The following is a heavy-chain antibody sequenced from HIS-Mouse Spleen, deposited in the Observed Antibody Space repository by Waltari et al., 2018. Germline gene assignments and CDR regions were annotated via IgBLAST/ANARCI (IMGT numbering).Heavy chain of an antibody. CDR2: YNRDMDGT. CDR1: GNTFTAYY. J-gene: IGHJ6*02. CDR3: AREPLRDGDNCYCYYGMDV. Sequence: QVQLVQSGAEVKKPGASVTVSCKASGNTFTAYYMHWVRQAPGQGLEWTGKYNRDMDGTNYERKFTGSVTMTRDTSTSSAYMELSRLRSEDTAVYYCAREPLRDGDNCYCYYGMDVWGQGTTVTGSS. V-gene: IGHV1-2*02.